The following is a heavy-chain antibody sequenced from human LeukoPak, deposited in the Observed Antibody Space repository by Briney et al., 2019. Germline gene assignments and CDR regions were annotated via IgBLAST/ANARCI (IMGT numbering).Heavy chain of an antibody. D-gene: IGHD6-13*01. CDR1: GFTFSSYA. J-gene: IGHJ4*02. Sequence: GGSLRLSCAASGFTFSSYAMSWVRQAPGKGLECISGFSGSGGSTYYADSVKGRFTISRDNSKSTLYLHMNSLRAEDTAVYYCAKDAASRPGDYWGQGTLVTVSS. V-gene: IGHV3-23*01. CDR2: FSGSGGST. CDR3: AKDAASRPGDY.